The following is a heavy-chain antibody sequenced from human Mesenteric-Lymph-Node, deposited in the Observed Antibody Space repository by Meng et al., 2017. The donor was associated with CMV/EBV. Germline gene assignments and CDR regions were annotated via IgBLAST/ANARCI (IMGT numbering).Heavy chain of an antibody. CDR1: GFTFSLYE. CDR2: ISTSGNTI. J-gene: IGHJ4*02. CDR3: ATEYYCDY. Sequence: RGSLRLSCAASGFTFSLYEMNWVRQAPGRGLEWVSSISTSGNTIYYADSVKGRFTISRDNAKNSLYLQMNSLEAEDTAVYYCATEYYCDYWGRGTLVTVSS. V-gene: IGHV3-48*03.